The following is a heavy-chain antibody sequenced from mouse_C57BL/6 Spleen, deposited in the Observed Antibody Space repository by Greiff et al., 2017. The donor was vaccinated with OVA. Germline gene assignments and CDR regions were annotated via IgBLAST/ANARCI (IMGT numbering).Heavy chain of an antibody. V-gene: IGHV5-17*01. CDR2: ISSGSSTI. J-gene: IGHJ4*01. CDR3: ARSLLLRYLYYAMDY. Sequence: EVKLVESGGGLVKPGGSLKLSCAASGFTFSDYGMHWVRQAPEKGLEWVAYISSGSSTIYYADTVKGRFTISRDNAKNTLFLQMTSLRSEDTAMYYCARSLLLRYLYYAMDYWGQGTSVTVSS. CDR1: GFTFSDYG. D-gene: IGHD1-1*01.